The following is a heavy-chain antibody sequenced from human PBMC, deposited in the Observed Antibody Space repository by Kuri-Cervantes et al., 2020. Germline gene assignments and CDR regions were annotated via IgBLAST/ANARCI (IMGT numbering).Heavy chain of an antibody. V-gene: IGHV4-34*01. J-gene: IGHJ4*02. CDR1: GGSFSGYY. CDR2: VNQSGST. CDR3: ARHRSGSSWYSWIGSADY. Sequence: GSPRLSCAVYGGSFSGYYWSWIRQPPGKGLEWIGEVNQSGSTNYKSSLKSRVTISVDTSKNQFSLKLSSVTAADTAVYYCARHRSGSSWYSWIGSADYWGQGTLVTVSS. D-gene: IGHD6-13*01.